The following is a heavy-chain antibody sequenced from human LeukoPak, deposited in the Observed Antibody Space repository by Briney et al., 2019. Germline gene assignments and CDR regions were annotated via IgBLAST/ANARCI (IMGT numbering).Heavy chain of an antibody. J-gene: IGHJ6*02. D-gene: IGHD3-3*01. V-gene: IGHV1-69*05. CDR3: ARDGPIQPTTYYDFWSGYYSYYYGMDV. Sequence: SVKVSCKASGGTFSNFAISWVRQAPGQGLEWMGGIIPIIGAPHYAQKLQGRVTMTTDTSTSTAYMELRSLRSDDTAVYYCARDGPIQPTTYYDFWSGYYSYYYGMDVWGQGTTVTVSS. CDR2: IIPIIGAP. CDR1: GGTFSNFA.